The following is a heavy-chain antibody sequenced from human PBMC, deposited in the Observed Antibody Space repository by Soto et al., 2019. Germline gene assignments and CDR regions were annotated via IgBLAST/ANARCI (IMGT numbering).Heavy chain of an antibody. CDR2: ISSNSRTK. Sequence: EVQLVESGGGLVQPGGSLRLSCEASGFDFNYWNMNWIRQAPGRGLEWLSYISSNSRTKYYADSVRGRFTISRDNSKNSLSLQMYSLRDEDTAVYYWTRDGGGGDRSDYWGQGTLVTVAS. D-gene: IGHD2-21*02. CDR1: GFDFNYWN. J-gene: IGHJ4*02. CDR3: TRDGGGGDRSDY. V-gene: IGHV3-48*02.